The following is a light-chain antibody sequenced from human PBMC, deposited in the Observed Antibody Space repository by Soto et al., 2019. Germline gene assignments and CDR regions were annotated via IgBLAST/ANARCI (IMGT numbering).Light chain of an antibody. CDR2: TNN. CDR3: AAWDDSLNGPV. CDR1: SSNIGGNI. Sequence: QAVVTQPPSASGTPGQRVTISCSGSSSNIGGNIVIWYQQLPGTAPKLLIYTNNQRPSGVPDRFSGSKSGTSASLAISGLQSEDEADYYCAAWDDSLNGPVFGGGTKLTVL. V-gene: IGLV1-44*01. J-gene: IGLJ2*01.